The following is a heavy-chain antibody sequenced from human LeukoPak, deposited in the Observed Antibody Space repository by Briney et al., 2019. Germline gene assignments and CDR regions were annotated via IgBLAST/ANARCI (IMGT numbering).Heavy chain of an antibody. D-gene: IGHD6-13*01. J-gene: IGHJ3*02. Sequence: SETLSLTCTVSGGSISSGSYYWSWIRQPAGKGLEWIGHIYTTGSVSYNPSLKSRVTISLDTSKNQFSLKLRSVTAADTALYYCARHVAAAGPYPYAFEIWGQGTMVTVSS. CDR2: IYTTGSV. V-gene: IGHV4-61*09. CDR3: ARHVAAAGPYPYAFEI. CDR1: GGSISSGSYY.